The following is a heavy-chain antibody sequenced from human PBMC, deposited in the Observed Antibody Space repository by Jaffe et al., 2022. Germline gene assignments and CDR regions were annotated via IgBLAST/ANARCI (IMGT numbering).Heavy chain of an antibody. CDR1: GFTFSSYA. CDR3: AKGTLGSCSGTCYPYDY. J-gene: IGHJ4*02. Sequence: EVQLLESGGGLVQPGGSLRLSCAASGFTFSSYAMSWVRQAPGKGLEWVSGLRGSGAATSYADSVKGRFTISRDNSKNTLFLQMNSLRADDTAVYYCAKGTLGSCSGTCYPYDYWGRGTLVTVSS. D-gene: IGHD2-2*01. V-gene: IGHV3-23*01. CDR2: LRGSGAAT.